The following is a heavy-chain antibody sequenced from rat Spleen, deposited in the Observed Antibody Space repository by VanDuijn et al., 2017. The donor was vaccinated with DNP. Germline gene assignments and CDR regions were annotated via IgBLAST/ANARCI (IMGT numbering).Heavy chain of an antibody. Sequence: EVQLVESGGDLTQPGRSLKLSCAASGFTFDDDNMAWVRQAPKKGLEWVATINFDGSSTFYRDSVKGRFTISRDNAKSILYLQMDSLRSEDSATYYCTRHDHVNYYFDYWGRGVMVTVSS. V-gene: IGHV5-7*01. CDR1: GFTFDDDN. J-gene: IGHJ2*01. CDR3: TRHDHVNYYFDY. CDR2: INFDGSST. D-gene: IGHD1-3*01.